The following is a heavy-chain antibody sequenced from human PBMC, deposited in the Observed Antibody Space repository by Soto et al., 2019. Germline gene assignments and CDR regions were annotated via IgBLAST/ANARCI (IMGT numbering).Heavy chain of an antibody. CDR2: ISAYNGNT. CDR3: ARGMDYYDSSGWGFDYFDY. D-gene: IGHD3-22*01. V-gene: IGHV1-18*01. J-gene: IGHJ4*02. Sequence: QVQLVQSGAEVKKPGASVKVSCKASGYTFTSYGISWVRQAPGQGLEWMGWISAYNGNTNYAQKLQGRVTMTTDTSTSTAYMELRSLRSDDTAVYYCARGMDYYDSSGWGFDYFDYWGQGTLVTVSS. CDR1: GYTFTSYG.